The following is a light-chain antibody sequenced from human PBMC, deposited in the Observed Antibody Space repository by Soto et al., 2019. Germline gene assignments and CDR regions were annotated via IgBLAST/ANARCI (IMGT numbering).Light chain of an antibody. J-gene: IGLJ1*01. CDR1: SSDVGGYNY. CDR2: EVS. V-gene: IGLV2-14*01. CDR3: SSYTISTPLC. Sequence: QSLLTQPASVSGSPGQSITISCTGTSSDVGGYNYVSWYQQHPGKAPKLMIYEVSNRPSGVSTRFSGSKSGNTASLTISGLQAEDEADYYCSSYTISTPLCVGNGTKVTVL.